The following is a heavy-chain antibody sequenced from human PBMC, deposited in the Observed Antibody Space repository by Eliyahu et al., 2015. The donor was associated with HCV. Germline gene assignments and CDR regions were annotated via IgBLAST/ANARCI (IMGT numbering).Heavy chain of an antibody. CDR2: IHYSGST. CDR3: ASGGGGIAVTGTGGWFDP. Sequence: VKPSETLSLTCTVSGGSITTYYWSWIRQPPGKGLEWIGYIHYSGSTNYNPSLKSRVTISVDTSKNQFSLKLTSVTAADTAMYYCASGGGGIAVTGTGGWFDPWGQGTLVTVSS. D-gene: IGHD6-19*01. J-gene: IGHJ5*02. CDR1: GGSITTYY. V-gene: IGHV4-59*01.